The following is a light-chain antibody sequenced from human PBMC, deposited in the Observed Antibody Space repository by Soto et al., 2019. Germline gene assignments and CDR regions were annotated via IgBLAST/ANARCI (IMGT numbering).Light chain of an antibody. V-gene: IGLV2-8*01. CDR3: ISYAGSNKPA. Sequence: QSALTQPPSASGSPGQSVAISCSGTSSDVGGYNYVSWYQQHPGKAPKLMIYDVNKRPSGVPDRFSGSKSGNTAPLTVSGLQAEDEADYYCISYAGSNKPAFGGGTKLTVL. CDR2: DVN. CDR1: SSDVGGYNY. J-gene: IGLJ2*01.